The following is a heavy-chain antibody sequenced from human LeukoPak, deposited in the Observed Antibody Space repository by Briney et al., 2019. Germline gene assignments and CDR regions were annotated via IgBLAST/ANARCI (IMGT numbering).Heavy chain of an antibody. CDR1: GFTFSSYS. Sequence: QPGGSLRLSCAASGFTFSSYSMNWVRQAPGKGLECVSYISSSGNTTYHADSVKGRFTISRDNAKNSLYLQMSSLRAEDTAVYYCARDGGSSWYFDYWGQGTLVTVSS. V-gene: IGHV3-48*04. CDR2: ISSSGNTT. J-gene: IGHJ4*02. CDR3: ARDGGSSWYFDY. D-gene: IGHD6-13*01.